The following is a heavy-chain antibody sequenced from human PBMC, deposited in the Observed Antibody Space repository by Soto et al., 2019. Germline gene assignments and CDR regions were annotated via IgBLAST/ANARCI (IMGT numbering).Heavy chain of an antibody. V-gene: IGHV3-23*01. D-gene: IGHD5-12*01. Sequence: EVQLLESGGGLVQPGGSLRLSCAVSGFTFSNYAMSWVRQAPGKGLEWVSVISGSGGSTFYADSVKGRFTISRDNSKKTLHLQMNSLRAEGTAVYYCAKDSGSSGLFDYWGQGTLVAVSS. CDR2: ISGSGGST. J-gene: IGHJ4*02. CDR1: GFTFSNYA. CDR3: AKDSGSSGLFDY.